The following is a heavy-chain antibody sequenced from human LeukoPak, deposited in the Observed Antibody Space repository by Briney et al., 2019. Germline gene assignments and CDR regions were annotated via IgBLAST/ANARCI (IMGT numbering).Heavy chain of an antibody. D-gene: IGHD2-2*01. CDR3: ARDACSSTICSAGGNWFDP. Sequence: KSSETLSLTCTVSGGSVSSSSYYWSWIRQPPGKGLEWIGYIYYSGSTNYNPSLKSRVTISIDTSKNQFSLKLSSVTAADTAVYYCARDACSSTICSAGGNWFDPWGQGTLVTVSS. CDR1: GGSVSSSSYY. V-gene: IGHV4-61*01. CDR2: IYYSGST. J-gene: IGHJ5*02.